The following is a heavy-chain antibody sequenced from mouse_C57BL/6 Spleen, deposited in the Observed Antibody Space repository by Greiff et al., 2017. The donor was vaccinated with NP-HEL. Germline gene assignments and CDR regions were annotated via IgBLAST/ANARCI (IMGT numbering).Heavy chain of an antibody. J-gene: IGHJ4*01. CDR3: TRVWDGYYIPYAMDY. D-gene: IGHD2-3*01. Sequence: EVMLVESGEGLVKPGGSLKLSCAASGFTFSSYAMSWVRQTPEKRLEWVAYISSGGDYIYYADTVKGRFTISRDNARNTLYLQMSSLKSEDTAMYYCTRVWDGYYIPYAMDYWGQGTSVTVSS. CDR1: GFTFSSYA. V-gene: IGHV5-9-1*02. CDR2: ISSGGDYI.